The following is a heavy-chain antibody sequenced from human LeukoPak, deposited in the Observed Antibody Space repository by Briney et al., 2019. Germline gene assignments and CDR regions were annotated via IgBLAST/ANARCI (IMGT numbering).Heavy chain of an antibody. J-gene: IGHJ5*02. V-gene: IGHV3-30*04. D-gene: IGHD1-14*01. CDR3: AKVFVLLRGTPENWFDP. CDR1: GFSFTKYA. CDR2: ISFDGSDQ. Sequence: PGGSLRLSCVVSGFSFTKYAMHWVRQAPGKGLEWVAVISFDGSDQYYADSVRGRFTISRDNSKNTLYLQMNSLRVEDTAVYFCAKVFVLLRGTPENWFDPWGQGTLVTVSS.